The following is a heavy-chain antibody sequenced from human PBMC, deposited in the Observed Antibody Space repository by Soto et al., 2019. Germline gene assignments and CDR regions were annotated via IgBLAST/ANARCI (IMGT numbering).Heavy chain of an antibody. CDR2: ISYDGRNT. Sequence: VGSLRLACAASGFTFRRYAMHWVRQAPGKGVEWVAVISYDGRNTKYAVSEKGRFSISRDNSKNTLYLQMNSLRTEDTAVYYCARDYYTSGTFRPNQAYNYYGKDVWGQGTTVTVSS. D-gene: IGHD3-3*01. CDR1: GFTFRRYA. J-gene: IGHJ6*02. V-gene: IGHV3-30*04. CDR3: ARDYYTSGTFRPNQAYNYYGKDV.